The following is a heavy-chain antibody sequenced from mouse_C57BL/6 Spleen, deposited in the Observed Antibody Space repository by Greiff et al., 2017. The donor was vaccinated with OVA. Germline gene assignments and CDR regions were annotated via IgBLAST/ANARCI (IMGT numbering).Heavy chain of an antibody. CDR3: ARTGTYAMDY. CDR2: ISSGGSYT. J-gene: IGHJ4*01. V-gene: IGHV5-6*01. CDR1: GFTFSSYG. D-gene: IGHD4-1*01. Sequence: EVKLMESGGDLVKPGGSLKLSCAASGFTFSSYGMSWVRQTPDKRLEWVATISSGGSYTYYPDSVKGRFTISRDNAKNTLDLQMSSLKSEDTAMYYCARTGTYAMDYWGQGTSVTVSS.